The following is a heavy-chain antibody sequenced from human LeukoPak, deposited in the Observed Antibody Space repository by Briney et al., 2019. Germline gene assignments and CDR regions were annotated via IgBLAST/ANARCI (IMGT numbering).Heavy chain of an antibody. D-gene: IGHD3-3*01. CDR3: ARGFEYYDFWSGYSDY. CDR1: GFTFSSYW. V-gene: IGHV3-7*01. J-gene: IGHJ4*02. Sequence: PGGSLRLSCAASGFTFSSYWMSWVRQAPGKGLEWVANIKQDGSEKYYVDSVKGRFTISRDNAKNSLYLQMNSLRAEDTAVYYCARGFEYYDFWSGYSDYWGQGTLVTVSS. CDR2: IKQDGSEK.